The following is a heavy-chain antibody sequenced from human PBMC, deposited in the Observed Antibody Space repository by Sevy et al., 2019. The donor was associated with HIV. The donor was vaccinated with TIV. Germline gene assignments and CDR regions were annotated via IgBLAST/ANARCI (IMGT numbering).Heavy chain of an antibody. Sequence: GGSLRLSCAASGFTFNIYSMNWVRQTPGKGLEWVSAISGSGGSTYYADSVKGRFTISRDNSKNTLYLQMNSLRAEDTAVYYCAKDPTVTTRGYWGQGTLVTVSS. CDR1: GFTFNIYS. CDR3: AKDPTVTTRGY. D-gene: IGHD4-17*01. V-gene: IGHV3-23*01. CDR2: ISGSGGST. J-gene: IGHJ4*02.